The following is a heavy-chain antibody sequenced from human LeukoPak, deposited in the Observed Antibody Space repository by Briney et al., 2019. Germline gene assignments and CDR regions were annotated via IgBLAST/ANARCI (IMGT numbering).Heavy chain of an antibody. CDR3: ARQRCSSTSCYILWAFDI. Sequence: GASVKVSCKASGYTFTSYGISWERQAPGQGLEWMGGIIPIFGTANYAQKFQGRVTITADESTSTAYMELSSLKSEDTAVYYCARQRCSSTSCYILWAFDIWGQGTMVTVSS. V-gene: IGHV1-69*13. D-gene: IGHD2-2*02. J-gene: IGHJ3*02. CDR1: GYTFTSYG. CDR2: IIPIFGTA.